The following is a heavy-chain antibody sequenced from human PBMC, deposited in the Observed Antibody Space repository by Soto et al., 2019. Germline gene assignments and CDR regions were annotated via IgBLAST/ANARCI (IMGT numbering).Heavy chain of an antibody. D-gene: IGHD2-21*01. Sequence: QVQLVQSGAEVKKPGSSVKVSCKASGGTFRSYAISWVRQTPGQGLECMGGIIPIFGTANYAQKFQGRVTITADESTSTADMELSSLRSEYTAVYYCAREGDGYSSSHSLFDYCGQGALVTVSS. V-gene: IGHV1-69*01. CDR1: GGTFRSYA. J-gene: IGHJ4*02. CDR3: AREGDGYSSSHSLFDY. CDR2: IIPIFGTA.